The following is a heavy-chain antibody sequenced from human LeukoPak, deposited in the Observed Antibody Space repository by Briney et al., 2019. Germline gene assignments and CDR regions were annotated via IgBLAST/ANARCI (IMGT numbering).Heavy chain of an antibody. CDR1: GYTFTSYG. Sequence: GASVKVSCKASGYTFTSYGISWVRQAPGQGLEWMGRINPNSGGTNYAQKFQGRVTMTRDTSISTAYMELSRLRSDDTAVYYCARAESIGQWLVRTAKTIDYWGQGTLVTVSS. J-gene: IGHJ4*02. D-gene: IGHD6-19*01. V-gene: IGHV1-2*06. CDR3: ARAESIGQWLVRTAKTIDY. CDR2: INPNSGGT.